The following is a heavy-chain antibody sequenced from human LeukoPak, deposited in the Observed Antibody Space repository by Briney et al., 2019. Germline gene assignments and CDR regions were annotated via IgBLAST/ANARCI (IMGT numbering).Heavy chain of an antibody. Sequence: KASETLSLTCTVSGGSISSSSYYWGWIRQPPGKGLEWIGSIYYSGSTYYNPSLKSRVTISVDTSKNQFSLKLSSVTAADTAVYYCARRLGYCSSTSCRHFDYWGQGTLVTVSS. CDR3: ARRLGYCSSTSCRHFDY. CDR1: GGSISSSSYY. V-gene: IGHV4-39*07. D-gene: IGHD2-2*01. CDR2: IYYSGST. J-gene: IGHJ4*02.